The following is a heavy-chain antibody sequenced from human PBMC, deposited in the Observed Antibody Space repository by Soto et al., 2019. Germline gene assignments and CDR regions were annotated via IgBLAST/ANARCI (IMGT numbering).Heavy chain of an antibody. V-gene: IGHV1-69*13. CDR1: GGTFSSYA. CDR3: ARDLTIAVAGSSFDP. J-gene: IGHJ5*02. CDR2: IIPIFGTA. Sequence: SVKVSCKASGGTFSSYAISWVRQAPGQGLEWMGGIIPIFGTANYAQKFQGRVTITADESTSTAYMELSSLRSEDTAVYYCARDLTIAVAGSSFDPWGQGTLVTVSS. D-gene: IGHD6-19*01.